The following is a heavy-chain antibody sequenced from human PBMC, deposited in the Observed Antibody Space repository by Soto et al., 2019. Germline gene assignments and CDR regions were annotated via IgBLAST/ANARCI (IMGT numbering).Heavy chain of an antibody. Sequence: SQTLSLTCAVYGGSFSGYYWSWIRQPPGKGLEWIGEINHSGSTNYNPSLKSRVTISVDTSKNQFSLKLSSVTAADTAVYYCARLSIMITFGGVIVSYMDVWGKGTTVTVSS. D-gene: IGHD3-16*02. V-gene: IGHV4-34*01. CDR2: INHSGST. CDR3: ARLSIMITFGGVIVSYMDV. J-gene: IGHJ6*03. CDR1: GGSFSGYY.